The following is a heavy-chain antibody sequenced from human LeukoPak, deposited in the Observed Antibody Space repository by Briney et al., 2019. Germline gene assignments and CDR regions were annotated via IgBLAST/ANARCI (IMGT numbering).Heavy chain of an antibody. J-gene: IGHJ4*02. CDR3: ARGYCSGGSCYVFDY. CDR2: IRYDGSNK. CDR1: GFSFSSYW. D-gene: IGHD2-15*01. Sequence: GGSLRLSCAASGFSFSSYWMSWVRQAPGKGLEWVAFIRYDGSNKYYADSVKGRFTISRDNSKNTLYLQMNSLRAEDTAVYYCARGYCSGGSCYVFDYWGQGTLVTVSS. V-gene: IGHV3-30*02.